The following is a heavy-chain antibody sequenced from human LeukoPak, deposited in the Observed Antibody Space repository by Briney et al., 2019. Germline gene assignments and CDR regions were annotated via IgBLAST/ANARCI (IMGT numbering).Heavy chain of an antibody. Sequence: GGSLRLSCAASGFTFSDYGMHWVRQTPGKGLECVAFRNDKYFADSVKGRFTISRDNSKNTLYLQMNSLRAEDTAVYYCAKEGGSGNYYYYYMDVWGKGTTVTISS. V-gene: IGHV3-30*02. CDR1: GFTFSDYG. CDR2: RNDK. CDR3: AKEGGSGNYYYYYMDV. D-gene: IGHD3-10*01. J-gene: IGHJ6*03.